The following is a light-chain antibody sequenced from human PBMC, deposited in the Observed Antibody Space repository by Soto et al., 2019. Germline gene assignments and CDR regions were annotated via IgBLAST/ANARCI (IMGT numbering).Light chain of an antibody. V-gene: IGLV2-23*02. Sequence: QSVLTQPASVSESPGQSITISCTGTSSDIGSYNLVSWYQQHPGKAPKLMIYEVSKRPSGVSDRFSGSKSGNTASLTISGLQAEDEADYYCCSYAGGGTFVLFGGGTQLTVL. CDR2: EVS. CDR3: CSYAGGGTFVL. J-gene: IGLJ2*01. CDR1: SSDIGSYNL.